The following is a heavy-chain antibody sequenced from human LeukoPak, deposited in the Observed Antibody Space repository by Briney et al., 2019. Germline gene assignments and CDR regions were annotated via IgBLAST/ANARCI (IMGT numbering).Heavy chain of an antibody. D-gene: IGHD3-22*01. V-gene: IGHV4-38-2*02. J-gene: IGHJ4*02. CDR2: IYHSGST. CDR3: ARTDSSGYWQIDY. CDR1: GYSISSGYY. Sequence: PSETLSLTCTVSGYSISSGYYWGWIRQPPGQGLEWIGSIYHSGSTYYNPSLKSRVTISVDTSKNQFSLKLSSVTAADTAVYYCARTDSSGYWQIDYWGQGTLVTVSS.